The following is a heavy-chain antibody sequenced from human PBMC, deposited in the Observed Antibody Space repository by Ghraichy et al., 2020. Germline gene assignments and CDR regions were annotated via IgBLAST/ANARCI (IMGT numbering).Heavy chain of an antibody. Sequence: SETLSLTCTVSGGSISSSSYYWGWIRQPPGKGLEWIGSIYYSGSTYYNPSLKSRVTISVDTSKNQFSLKLSSVTAADTAVYYCAELVGATKEAYWGQGTLVTVSS. V-gene: IGHV4-39*01. CDR2: IYYSGST. CDR3: AELVGATKEAY. D-gene: IGHD1-26*01. J-gene: IGHJ4*02. CDR1: GGSISSSSYY.